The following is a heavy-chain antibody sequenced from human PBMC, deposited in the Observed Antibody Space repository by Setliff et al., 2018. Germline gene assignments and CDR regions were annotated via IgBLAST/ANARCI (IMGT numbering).Heavy chain of an antibody. CDR3: ARGPNWNYEGAWDY. J-gene: IGHJ4*02. D-gene: IGHD1-7*01. CDR2: INHSGST. CDR1: GGSFSGYY. Sequence: SETLSLTCAVYGGSFSGYYWSWIRQPPGKGLEWIGEINHSGSTNYNPSLKSRVTISVDTSKNQSSLKLSSVTAADTAVYYCARGPNWNYEGAWDYWGQGTLVTV. V-gene: IGHV4-34*01.